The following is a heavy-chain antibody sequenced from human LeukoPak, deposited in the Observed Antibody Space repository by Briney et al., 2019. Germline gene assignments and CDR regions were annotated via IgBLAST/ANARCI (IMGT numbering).Heavy chain of an antibody. D-gene: IGHD1-26*01. CDR3: ARGGSYPNYYYYYMDV. V-gene: IGHV1-2*06. CDR2: INPNSGGT. J-gene: IGHJ6*03. Sequence: GASVKVSCKASGYTFTGYYMHWVRQAPGQGLDWMGRINPNSGGTNYAQKFQGRVTMTRDTSISTAYMELSRLRSDDTPVYYCARGGSYPNYYYYYMDVWGKGTTVTVSS. CDR1: GYTFTGYY.